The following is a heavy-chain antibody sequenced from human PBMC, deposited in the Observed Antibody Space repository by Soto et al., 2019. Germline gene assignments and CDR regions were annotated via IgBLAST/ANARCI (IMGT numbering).Heavy chain of an antibody. V-gene: IGHV1-24*01. CDR3: APDWAIVAADAFDI. Sequence: ASVKVSCKVSGYTLTELSMHWVRQAPGKGLEWMGGFDPEDGETIYAQKFQGRVTMTEDTSTDTAYMELSSLRSEDTAVYYCAPDWAIVAADAFDIWGQGTMVTVSS. D-gene: IGHD5-12*01. J-gene: IGHJ3*02. CDR2: FDPEDGET. CDR1: GYTLTELS.